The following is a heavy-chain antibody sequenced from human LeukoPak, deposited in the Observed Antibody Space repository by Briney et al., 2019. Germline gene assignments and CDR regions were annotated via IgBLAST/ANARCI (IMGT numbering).Heavy chain of an antibody. J-gene: IGHJ4*02. CDR3: AREQGYFDY. CDR1: GFTFSNYD. V-gene: IGHV3-33*01. CDR2: ISYDGNNE. Sequence: GGSLRLSCAASGFTFSNYDMHWVRQAPGKGLEWVAVISYDGNNEYYADSVKGRFTISRDNSKNILYLQVSSLRAEDTAVYYCAREQGYFDYWGQGTLVTVSS.